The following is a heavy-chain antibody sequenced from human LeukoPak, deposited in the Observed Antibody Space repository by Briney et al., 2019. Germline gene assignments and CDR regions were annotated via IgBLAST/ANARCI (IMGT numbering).Heavy chain of an antibody. J-gene: IGHJ4*02. CDR3: ARVVSVVMVY. CDR1: GYTFTSYD. D-gene: IGHD3-22*01. Sequence: ASVKVSCKASGYTFTSYDINWVRQATGQGLEWMGWMNPNSGNTGYAQKFQGRVTITADKSTSTAYMELSSLRSEDAAVYYCARVVSVVMVYWGQGTLVTVSS. V-gene: IGHV1-8*01. CDR2: MNPNSGNT.